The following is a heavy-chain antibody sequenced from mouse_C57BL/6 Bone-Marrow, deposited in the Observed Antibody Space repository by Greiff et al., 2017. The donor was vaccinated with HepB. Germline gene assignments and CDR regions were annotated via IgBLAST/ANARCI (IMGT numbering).Heavy chain of an antibody. CDR1: GYTFTSYW. J-gene: IGHJ4*01. CDR2: INPSSGYT. D-gene: IGHD1-1*01. Sequence: QVQLQQSGAELAKPGASVKLSCKASGYTFTSYWMHWVKQRPGQGLEWIGYINPSSGYTKYNQKFKDKATLTADKSSSTAYMQLSSLTYEDSAVYYCGGGSSGYYAMDYWGQGTSVTVSS. V-gene: IGHV1-7*01. CDR3: GGGSSGYYAMDY.